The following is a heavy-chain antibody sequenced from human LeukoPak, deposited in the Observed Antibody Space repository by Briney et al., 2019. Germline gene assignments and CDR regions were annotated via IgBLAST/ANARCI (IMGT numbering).Heavy chain of an antibody. CDR2: ISYDGSNK. D-gene: IGHD3-9*01. CDR1: AHTFNIYA. Sequence: PGRPLRLFSEPSAHTFNIYANHSVRQAPGKGLQCEAVISYDGSNKYYADSVKRPFTISRDNSKNTLYLQMNSLRAEDTAVYYCARDHLRYFDWLLPGYWGQGTLVTVSS. V-gene: IGHV3-30*04. CDR3: ARDHLRYFDWLLPGY. J-gene: IGHJ4*02.